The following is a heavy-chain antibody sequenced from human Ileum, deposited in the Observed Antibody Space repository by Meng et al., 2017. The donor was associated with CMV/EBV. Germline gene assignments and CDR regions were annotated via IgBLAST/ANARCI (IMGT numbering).Heavy chain of an antibody. CDR3: TRFGRGVAAAYFDF. CDR2: ISYSGNT. V-gene: IGHV4-61*01. Sequence: GSLRLSCTVSGGSVTTNSYYWTWLRQPPGKALEWIGHISYSGNTNYNPSLKSRMTISVDTAKNQFSLKLTSVTAADTALYYCTRFGRGVAAAYFDFWGQGRQVTVSS. J-gene: IGHJ4*02. CDR1: GGSVTTNSYY. D-gene: IGHD6-13*01.